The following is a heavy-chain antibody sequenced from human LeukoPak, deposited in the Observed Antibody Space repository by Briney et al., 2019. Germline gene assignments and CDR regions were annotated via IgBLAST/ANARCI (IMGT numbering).Heavy chain of an antibody. V-gene: IGHV3-11*01. CDR1: RFTFSDYY. CDR2: ISSSGSTI. J-gene: IGHJ4*02. D-gene: IGHD6-13*01. CDR3: ARFPGSHYSSPLDY. Sequence: GGSLRLSCAASRFTFSDYYMISIRQAPGKGLEWVSYISSSGSTIYDADSVKGRFTISRDNAKNSLYLQMNSLRAEDTAVYYCARFPGSHYSSPLDYWGQGTLVTVSS.